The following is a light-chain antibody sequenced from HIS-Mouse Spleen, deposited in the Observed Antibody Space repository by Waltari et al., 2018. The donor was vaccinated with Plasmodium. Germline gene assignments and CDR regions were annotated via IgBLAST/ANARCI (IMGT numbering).Light chain of an antibody. J-gene: IGLJ3*02. CDR2: EDS. CDR1: ALPKKY. CDR3: YSTDSSGNHWV. V-gene: IGLV3-10*01. Sequence: SYELTQPPSVSVSPGQTARITCSGDALPKKYASLYQQKSGQAPVLVIYEDSKRPSGIPERFSGSSSGTMATLTISGAQVEDEADYYCYSTDSSGNHWVFGGGTKLTVL.